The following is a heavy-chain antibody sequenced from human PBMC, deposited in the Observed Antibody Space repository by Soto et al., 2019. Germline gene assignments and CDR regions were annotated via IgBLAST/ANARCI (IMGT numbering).Heavy chain of an antibody. CDR2: INAGNGNT. J-gene: IGHJ4*02. Sequence: ASVKVSCKASGYTFTSYAMHWVRQAPGQRLEWMGWINAGNGNTKYSQKFQGRVTITRDTSAGTAYMELSSLRSEDTAVYYCARDVGIAAAGTFDYWGQGTLVTVSS. V-gene: IGHV1-3*01. CDR1: GYTFTSYA. D-gene: IGHD6-13*01. CDR3: ARDVGIAAAGTFDY.